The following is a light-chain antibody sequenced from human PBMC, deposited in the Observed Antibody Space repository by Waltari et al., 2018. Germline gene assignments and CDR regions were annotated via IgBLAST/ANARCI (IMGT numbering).Light chain of an antibody. CDR1: NSDIGVHNN. V-gene: IGLV2-14*03. CDR3: SSYTTRDTWL. Sequence: QSALTQPASVSGSPGQSITISCTGTNSDIGVHNNGSWYQQHPGKAPKRILYGVSKRPSGVSNRFSGSKADNTASLTISGVQAGDEADYYCSSYTTRDTWLFGGGTKVTVL. CDR2: GVS. J-gene: IGLJ3*02.